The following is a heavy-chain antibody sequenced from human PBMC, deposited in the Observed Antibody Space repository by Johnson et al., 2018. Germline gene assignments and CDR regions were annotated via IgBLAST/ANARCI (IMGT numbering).Heavy chain of an antibody. CDR3: ARDFSGSYLNDAFDI. CDR2: ISSSSSYI. V-gene: IGHV3-21*01. CDR1: GFTFSSYS. Sequence: VQLVESGGGLVKPGGSLRLSCAASGFTFSSYSMTWVRQAPGQGLEWVSSISSSSSYIYYADSVKGRFTISRDNAKNSLYLQMNSLRAEETAVYYCARDFSGSYLNDAFDIWGQGTMVTVSS. D-gene: IGHD1-26*01. J-gene: IGHJ3*02.